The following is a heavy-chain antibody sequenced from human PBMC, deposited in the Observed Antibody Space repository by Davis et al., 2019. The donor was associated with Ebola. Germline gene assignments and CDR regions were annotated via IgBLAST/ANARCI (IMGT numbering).Heavy chain of an antibody. CDR3: ARDRGSYYGMDV. CDR1: GFSFSSYA. D-gene: IGHD2-15*01. J-gene: IGHJ6*02. CDR2: ISSDGSNK. V-gene: IGHV3-30*19. Sequence: GESLKISCAASGFSFSSYAMHWVRQAPGEGLEWVAVISSDGSNKYYADSVKGRLTISRDNPKNTLYLQMNTLTAEDTAVYYCARDRGSYYGMDVWGQGTTVTVSS.